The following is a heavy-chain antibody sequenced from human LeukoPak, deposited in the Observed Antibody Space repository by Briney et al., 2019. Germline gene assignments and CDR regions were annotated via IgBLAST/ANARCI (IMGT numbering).Heavy chain of an antibody. CDR1: GGSVSSGNYY. D-gene: IGHD3-22*01. CDR2: IYYSGST. CDR3: ARDPSGYFNY. V-gene: IGHV4-61*01. Sequence: SETLSLTCTVSGGSVSSGNYYWSWIRQPPGKGLEWIGFIYYSGSTNYNPSLKSRVTISVDTSKNQFSLKLSSVTAADTAVYYCARDPSGYFNYWGQGTLATVSS. J-gene: IGHJ4*02.